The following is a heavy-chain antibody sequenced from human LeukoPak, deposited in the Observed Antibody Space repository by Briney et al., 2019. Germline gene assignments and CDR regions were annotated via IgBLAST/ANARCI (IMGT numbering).Heavy chain of an antibody. D-gene: IGHD4-17*01. CDR3: ARGGQDDYGDYGPDY. CDR1: GFTFSSYS. V-gene: IGHV3-21*01. Sequence: GGSLRLSCAASGFTFSSYSMSWVRQAPGKGLEWASSISSSSSYIYYADSVKGRFTISRDNAKNSLYLQMNSLRAEDTAVYYCARGGQDDYGDYGPDYWGQGTLVTVSS. CDR2: ISSSSSYI. J-gene: IGHJ4*02.